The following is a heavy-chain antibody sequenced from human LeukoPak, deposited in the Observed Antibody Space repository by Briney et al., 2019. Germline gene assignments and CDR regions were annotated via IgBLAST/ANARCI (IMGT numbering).Heavy chain of an antibody. CDR1: GGSISSGGYY. CDR2: IYYSGST. J-gene: IGHJ5*02. V-gene: IGHV4-31*03. CDR3: ASTIAAAGYNWFDP. D-gene: IGHD6-13*01. Sequence: PSQTLSLTCNVSGGSISSGGYYWSWIRQHPGKGLEWIGYIYYSGSTYYNPSLKSRVTISVDTSKNQFSLKLSSVTAADTAVYYCASTIAAAGYNWFDPWGQGTLVTVSS.